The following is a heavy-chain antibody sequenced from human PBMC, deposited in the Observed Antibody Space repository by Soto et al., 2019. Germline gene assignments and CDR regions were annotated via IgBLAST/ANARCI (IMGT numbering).Heavy chain of an antibody. D-gene: IGHD5-12*01. Sequence: QVQLVESGGGVVQPGRSLRLSCAASGFTFSSYGMHWVRQAPGKGLEWVAVISYDGSNKYYADSVKGRFTISRDNSKNTLYLQMNSLRAEDTSMCYCAKDSGYKPDWHFDLWGRGTLVTVSS. V-gene: IGHV3-30*18. CDR2: ISYDGSNK. J-gene: IGHJ2*01. CDR1: GFTFSSYG. CDR3: AKDSGYKPDWHFDL.